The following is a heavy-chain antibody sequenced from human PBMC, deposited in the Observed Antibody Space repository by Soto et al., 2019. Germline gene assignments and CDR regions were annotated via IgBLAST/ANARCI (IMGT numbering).Heavy chain of an antibody. CDR3: AKDPKYKLLHYHYGMDV. CDR1: GFTFSSYG. CDR2: ISYDGSNK. V-gene: IGHV3-30*18. D-gene: IGHD1-26*01. J-gene: IGHJ6*02. Sequence: PWGSLRLSCAASGFTFSSYGMLWVRQAPGKGLEWVAVISYDGSNKYYADSVKGRFTISRDNSKNTLYLQMNSLRAEDTAVYYCAKDPKYKLLHYHYGMDVWGQGTTVTVSS.